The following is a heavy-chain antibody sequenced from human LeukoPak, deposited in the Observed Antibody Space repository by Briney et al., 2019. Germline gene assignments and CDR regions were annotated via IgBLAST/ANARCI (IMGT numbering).Heavy chain of an antibody. J-gene: IGHJ4*02. V-gene: IGHV3-30-3*01. D-gene: IGHD3-22*01. CDR3: ARDGSSGYYPNYYFDY. CDR1: GFTFSSYA. Sequence: GRSLRLSCAASGFTFSSYAMHWVRQAPGKGLEWVAVISYDGSNKYYADSVKGRFTISRDNSKNTLYLQMNSLRAEDTAVYYCARDGSSGYYPNYYFDYWGQGTLVTVSS. CDR2: ISYDGSNK.